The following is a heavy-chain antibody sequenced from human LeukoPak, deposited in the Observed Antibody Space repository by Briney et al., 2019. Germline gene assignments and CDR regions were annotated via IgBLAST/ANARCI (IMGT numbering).Heavy chain of an antibody. CDR1: GVSINSRPYY. CDR2: GYYTGTT. D-gene: IGHD2-8*02. J-gene: IGHJ2*01. CDR3: PRAEPSDSQYWWYFDL. V-gene: IGHV4-39*01. Sequence: PSETLSLTCTVSGVSINSRPYYCGWIRQTPGKGLEWLGDGYYTGTTYFNPALRSQLPMPLDTSTNQFYLSLDSVTAEDTARYSCPRAEPSDSQYWWYFDLWGPGTLVTVSS.